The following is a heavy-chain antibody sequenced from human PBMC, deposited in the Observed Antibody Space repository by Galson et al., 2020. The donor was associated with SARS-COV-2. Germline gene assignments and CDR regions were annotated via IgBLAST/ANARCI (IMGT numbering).Heavy chain of an antibody. J-gene: IGHJ4*02. Sequence: GGSLRLSCAASGFTFSSYDIHWVRQAPGKGLEWVAVIAYDGGNKFYGDSVRGRFTISRDNSKNTLSLQMNSLRTEDTAVYYCVRDGSITAGTKFDYWGQGTLVTVSA. CDR1: GFTFSSYD. CDR3: VRDGSITAGTKFDY. D-gene: IGHD6-13*01. V-gene: IGHV3-30*04. CDR2: IAYDGGNK.